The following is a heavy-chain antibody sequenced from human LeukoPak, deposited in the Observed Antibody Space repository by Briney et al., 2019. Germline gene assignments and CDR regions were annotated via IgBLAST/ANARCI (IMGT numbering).Heavy chain of an antibody. J-gene: IGHJ5*02. D-gene: IGHD6-6*01. CDR1: GYTFTSYA. Sequence: ASVKVSCKASGYTFTSYAMHWVRQAPGQRLEWMGWINADNGNTKYSQKFQGRVTITRDTSASTAYMELSSLRSEDTAVYYCARDKVEYSSFPLSDPKYNRFDPWGQGTLVTVSS. CDR3: ARDKVEYSSFPLSDPKYNRFDP. CDR2: INADNGNT. V-gene: IGHV1-3*01.